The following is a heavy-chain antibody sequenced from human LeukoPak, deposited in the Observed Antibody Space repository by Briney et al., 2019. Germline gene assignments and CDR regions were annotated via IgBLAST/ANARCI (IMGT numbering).Heavy chain of an antibody. CDR3: AKARAPLDV. V-gene: IGHV3-23*01. J-gene: IGHJ6*02. CDR1: GFTFSSYA. CDR2: ISGGAVTS. Sequence: GGSLRLSCAASGFTFSSYAMTWVRQAPGKGLEWVSLISGGAVTSCYADSVKGRFTISRDNSKNTLYLQMNSLRAEDTAVYYCAKARAPLDVWGQGTTVTVSS. D-gene: IGHD4/OR15-4a*01.